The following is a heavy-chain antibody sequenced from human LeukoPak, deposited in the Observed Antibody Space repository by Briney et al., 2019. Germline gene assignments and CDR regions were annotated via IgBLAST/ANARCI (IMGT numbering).Heavy chain of an antibody. CDR2: IYTSGST. D-gene: IGHD3-10*01. CDR1: GGSISSYY. J-gene: IGHJ4*02. V-gene: IGHV4-4*07. Sequence: PSETLSLTCTVSGGSISSYYWSWIRQPAGKGLEWIGRIYTSGSTNYNPSLKSRVTMSVDTSKNQFSLKLSSATAADTAVYYCARDLAYGSGMGYFDYWGQGTLVTVSS. CDR3: ARDLAYGSGMGYFDY.